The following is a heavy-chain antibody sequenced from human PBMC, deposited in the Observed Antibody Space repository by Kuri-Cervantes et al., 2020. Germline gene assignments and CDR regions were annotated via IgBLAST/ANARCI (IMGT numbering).Heavy chain of an antibody. D-gene: IGHD3-22*01. CDR3: ARGHYYDSSGYYPRRGDYYYMDV. V-gene: IGHV4-38-2*01. CDR2: IYHSGST. CDR1: GYSISSGYY. Sequence: SETLSLTCAVSGYSISSGYYWGWIRQPPGKGLEWIGSIYHSGSTYYNPSLKSRVTISVDTPKNQFSLKLSSVTAADTAVYYCARGHYYDSSGYYPRRGDYYYMDVWGKGTTVTVSS. J-gene: IGHJ6*03.